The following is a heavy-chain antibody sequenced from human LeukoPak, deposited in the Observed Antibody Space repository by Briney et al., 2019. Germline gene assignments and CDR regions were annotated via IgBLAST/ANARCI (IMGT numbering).Heavy chain of an antibody. CDR3: AKDGLRLLEYFDY. J-gene: IGHJ4*02. V-gene: IGHV3-23*01. D-gene: IGHD5-12*01. Sequence: GGSLRLSCAASGFTFSSYAMSWVRQAPGKGLEWVSAISGSGGSTYYADSVKGRLTISRDNSKNTLYLQMNSLRAEDTAVYYCAKDGLRLLEYFDYWGQGTLVTVSS. CDR2: ISGSGGST. CDR1: GFTFSSYA.